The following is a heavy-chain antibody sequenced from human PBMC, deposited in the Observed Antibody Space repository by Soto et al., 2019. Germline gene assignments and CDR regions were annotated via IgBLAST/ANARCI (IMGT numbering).Heavy chain of an antibody. CDR1: GDTFDTFNSYA. Sequence: VQLVQSGAEVKKPGSSVKVSCKASGDTFDTFNSYAINWLRQAAGLGLEWMGGVFPMYGAPKYAQKFQGRDTITADKSLNTAYMDLTSLRSDDTAVYYCAGGDWNYWFDPWGQGTLVTVSS. D-gene: IGHD2-21*02. CDR2: VFPMYGAP. V-gene: IGHV1-69*06. J-gene: IGHJ5*02. CDR3: AGGDWNYWFDP.